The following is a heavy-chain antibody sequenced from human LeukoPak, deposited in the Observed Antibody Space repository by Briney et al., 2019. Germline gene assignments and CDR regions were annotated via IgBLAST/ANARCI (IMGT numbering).Heavy chain of an antibody. D-gene: IGHD5-18*01. CDR3: AKDPGDTAMPDEDY. V-gene: IGHV3-23*01. J-gene: IGHJ4*02. Sequence: GGSLRLSCAASGFTFSSYAMSWVRQAPGKGLEWVSAISGSGGSTYYADSVKGRFTISRGNSKNTLYLQMNSLRAEDTAVYYCAKDPGDTAMPDEDYWGQGTLVTVSS. CDR1: GFTFSSYA. CDR2: ISGSGGST.